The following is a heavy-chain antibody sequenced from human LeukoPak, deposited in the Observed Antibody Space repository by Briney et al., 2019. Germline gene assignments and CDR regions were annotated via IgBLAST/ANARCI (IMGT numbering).Heavy chain of an antibody. CDR1: AFSFSSYG. J-gene: IGHJ4*02. CDR3: AKEEQYSYAI. V-gene: IGHV3-30*18. D-gene: IGHD5-18*01. Sequence: GRSLRLSCAASAFSFSSYGMHWVRQAPGKGLEWVAVISYDGSNKYYADSVKGRFTISRDNSKNTLYLQMNSLRAEDTAVYYCAKEEQYSYAIWGQGTLVTVSS. CDR2: ISYDGSNK.